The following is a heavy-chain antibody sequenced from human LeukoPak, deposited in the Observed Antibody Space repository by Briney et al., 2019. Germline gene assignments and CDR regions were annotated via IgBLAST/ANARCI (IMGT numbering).Heavy chain of an antibody. CDR2: VSYDGSNK. V-gene: IGHV3-30*18. CDR1: GFPFSNYG. CDR3: AKGPYVLRYFDWPSPGWIGHDY. Sequence: QPGGSLRLSCAASGFPFSNYGMHWVRQAPGKGLEWVAVVSYDGSNKYYADSVKGRFTISRDNSKDTLYLQMNSLRAEDTAVYYCAKGPYVLRYFDWPSPGWIGHDYWGQGTLVTVSS. J-gene: IGHJ4*02. D-gene: IGHD3-9*01.